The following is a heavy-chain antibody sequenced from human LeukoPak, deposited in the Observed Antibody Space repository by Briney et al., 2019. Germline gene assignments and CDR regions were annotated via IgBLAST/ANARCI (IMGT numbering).Heavy chain of an antibody. D-gene: IGHD3-16*01. CDR3: ARDLSLGALTAAFYI. CDR2: ISSSSSYI. Sequence: GGSLILSCAASGFTFSSYSMNWVHQAPGKGLEWVSSISSSSSYIYYADSVKGRFTISRDNAKNSLYLQMNSLRAEDTAVYYCARDLSLGALTAAFYIWGQGTMVTASS. CDR1: GFTFSSYS. J-gene: IGHJ3*02. V-gene: IGHV3-21*01.